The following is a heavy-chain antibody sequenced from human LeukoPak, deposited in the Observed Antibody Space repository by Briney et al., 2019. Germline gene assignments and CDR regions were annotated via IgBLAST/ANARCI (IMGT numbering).Heavy chain of an antibody. CDR1: GFTFSSYG. CDR3: ARGTMSSLYYYGMDV. V-gene: IGHV3-33*01. J-gene: IGHJ6*02. D-gene: IGHD3-10*02. Sequence: GRPLRLSCAASGFTFSSYGMHWVRQAPGKGLEWVAVIWYDGSNKYYADSVKGRFTISRDNSKNTLYLQMNSLRAEDTAVYYCARGTMSSLYYYGMDVWGQGTTVTVSS. CDR2: IWYDGSNK.